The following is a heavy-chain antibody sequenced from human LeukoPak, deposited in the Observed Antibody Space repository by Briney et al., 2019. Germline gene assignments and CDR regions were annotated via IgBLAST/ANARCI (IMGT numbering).Heavy chain of an antibody. Sequence: GGSLRLSCAASGFTFSSYAMSWVRQAPGKGLEWVSGISGSGGSTYYADSVKGRFTISRDNSKNTLYLQMNSLRAEDTAVYYCARGETYYYDSSGYLFDYWGQGTLVTVSS. J-gene: IGHJ4*02. V-gene: IGHV3-23*01. CDR3: ARGETYYYDSSGYLFDY. CDR2: ISGSGGST. CDR1: GFTFSSYA. D-gene: IGHD3-22*01.